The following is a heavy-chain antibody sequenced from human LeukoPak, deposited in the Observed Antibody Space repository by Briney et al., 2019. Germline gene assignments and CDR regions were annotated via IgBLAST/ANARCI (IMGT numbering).Heavy chain of an antibody. D-gene: IGHD6-19*01. V-gene: IGHV4-39*01. Sequence: TSETLSLTCSVSGGSISSSGFYWGWIRQPPGKGLEWIGKISYIGSTYYNPSLKSRVTISLDTSKNQFSLELTSVTAADTAVYYCARAQWLEEIDSWGQGTLVTVSS. CDR3: ARAQWLEEIDS. CDR1: GGSISSSGFY. CDR2: ISYIGST. J-gene: IGHJ4*02.